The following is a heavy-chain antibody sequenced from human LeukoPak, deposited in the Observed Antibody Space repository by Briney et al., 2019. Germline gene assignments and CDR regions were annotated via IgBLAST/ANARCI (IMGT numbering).Heavy chain of an antibody. CDR1: GFTFRSYG. J-gene: IGHJ4*02. D-gene: IGHD3-9*01. CDR3: AKDLTPATSPYDILTGYLDY. CDR2: IRYDGNNK. V-gene: IGHV3-30*02. Sequence: RSGGSLRLSCAASGFTFRSYGMHWVRQAPGKGLEWVAFIRYDGNNKYYADSVKGRFTIFRDNSRNTLYLQMNSLRTEDTAVYYCAKDLTPATSPYDILTGYLDYWGQGTLVTVSS.